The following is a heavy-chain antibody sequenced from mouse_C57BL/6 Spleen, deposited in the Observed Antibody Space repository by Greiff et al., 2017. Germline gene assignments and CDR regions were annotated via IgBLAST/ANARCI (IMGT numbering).Heavy chain of an antibody. CDR2: INPNYGTT. CDR1: GYSFTDYN. Sequence: EVQLKESGPELVKPGASVKISCKASGYSFTDYNMNWVKQSNGKSLEWIGVINPNYGTTSYNQKFKGKATLTVDQSSSTAYMQLNSLTSEDSAVYYCARHLYYGSSRGYFDYWGQGTTLTVSS. V-gene: IGHV1-39*01. J-gene: IGHJ2*01. D-gene: IGHD1-1*01. CDR3: ARHLYYGSSRGYFDY.